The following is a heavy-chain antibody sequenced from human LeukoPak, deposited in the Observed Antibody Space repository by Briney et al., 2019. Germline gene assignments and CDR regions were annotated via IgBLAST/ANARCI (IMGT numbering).Heavy chain of an antibody. CDR2: ITGSGTKR. CDR3: VIWGDYDVLTGYYVPDY. CDR1: GFTFSNYA. V-gene: IGHV3-23*01. Sequence: PGGSLRLSCVASGFTFSNYAMSWVRQAPGKGLEWVSAITGSGTKRYYADSLKGRFTTSRDNSKNTVFLQMNSLRHEDTAIYYCVIWGDYDVLTGYYVPDYWGQGTLVTVSS. J-gene: IGHJ4*02. D-gene: IGHD3-9*01.